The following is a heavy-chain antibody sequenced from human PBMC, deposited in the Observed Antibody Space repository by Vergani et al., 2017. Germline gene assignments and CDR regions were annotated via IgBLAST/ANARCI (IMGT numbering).Heavy chain of an antibody. D-gene: IGHD3-3*01. J-gene: IGHJ4*02. V-gene: IGHV4-59*01. CDR3: ARGNDFWSGYRFDY. Sequence: QLQLQESGSGLVKPSQTLSLTCTVSGGSISSYYWSWIRQPPGKGLEWIGYIYYSGSTNYNPSLKSRVTISVDTSKNQFSLKLSSVTAADTAVYYCARGNDFWSGYRFDYWGQGTLVTVSS. CDR2: IYYSGST. CDR1: GGSISSYY.